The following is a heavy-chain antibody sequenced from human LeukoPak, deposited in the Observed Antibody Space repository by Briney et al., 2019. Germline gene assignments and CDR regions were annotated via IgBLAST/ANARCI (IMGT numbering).Heavy chain of an antibody. J-gene: IGHJ4*02. CDR2: IWYDESNK. CDR1: GFTFSSYG. CDR3: AKDSNDYGDYIHY. D-gene: IGHD4-17*01. Sequence: GGSLRLSCAASGFTFSSYGMHWVRQAPGKGLEWVAVIWYDESNKYYADSVKGRFTISRDNSKNTVYLQMNSLSAEDTAVYYCAKDSNDYGDYIHYWGQGAQVIVSS. V-gene: IGHV3-33*06.